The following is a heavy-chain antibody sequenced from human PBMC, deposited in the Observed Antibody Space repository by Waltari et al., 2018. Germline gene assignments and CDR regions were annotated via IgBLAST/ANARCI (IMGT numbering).Heavy chain of an antibody. CDR3: ARRGITMVRGVFDY. CDR1: GYSISSGYY. D-gene: IGHD3-10*01. Sequence: QVQLQESGPGLVKPSETLSLTCAVSGYSISSGYYWGWLRQPPGKGLEWIGSIYHSGSTYYNPSLKSRVTISVDTSKNQFSLKLSSVTAADTAVYYCARRGITMVRGVFDYWGQGTLVTVSS. J-gene: IGHJ4*02. V-gene: IGHV4-38-2*01. CDR2: IYHSGST.